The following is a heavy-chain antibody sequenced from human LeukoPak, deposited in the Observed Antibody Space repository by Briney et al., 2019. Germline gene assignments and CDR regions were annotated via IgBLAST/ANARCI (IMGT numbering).Heavy chain of an antibody. CDR2: IYYSGST. D-gene: IGHD3-10*01. J-gene: IGHJ4*02. CDR3: ARLRVGDGRVDY. V-gene: IGHV4-39*01. Sequence: PSETLSLTCTVSGGSISSSSYYWGWIRQPPGKGLEWIGSIYYSGSTYYNPSLKSRVTISVDTSKNQFSLKLSSVTAAHTAVYYCARLRVGDGRVDYWGQGTLVTVSS. CDR1: GGSISSSSYY.